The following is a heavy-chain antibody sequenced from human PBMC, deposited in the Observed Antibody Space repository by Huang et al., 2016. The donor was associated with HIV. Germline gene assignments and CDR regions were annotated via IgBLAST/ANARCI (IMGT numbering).Heavy chain of an antibody. V-gene: IGHV5-51*01. CDR3: ARLDTARNYYYYGLDV. D-gene: IGHD5-18*01. CDR1: GYSFAKYW. Sequence: EEQLVQSGAEVKKPGEYLKISCEGSGYSFAKYWIGWVRQMPGKGLEWMGIIYPDDSDTRYSPSFQGQVSISADKSISTAYLQWSSLKASDTAMYYCARLDTARNYYYYGLDVWGQGTSVIVSS. CDR2: IYPDDSDT. J-gene: IGHJ6*02.